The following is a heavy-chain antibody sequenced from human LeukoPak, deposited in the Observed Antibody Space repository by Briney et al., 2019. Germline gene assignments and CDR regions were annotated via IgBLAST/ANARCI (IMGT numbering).Heavy chain of an antibody. CDR2: INSDGSST. Sequence: PGGSLRLSCAASGFTFSSYWMHWVRHAPGKGLVWVSRINSDGSSTSYADSVKGRFTISRDNAKNTLYLQMNSLRAEDTAVYYCARAYCSSTSCYFASDSYAFDIWGQGTMVTVSS. D-gene: IGHD2-2*01. J-gene: IGHJ3*02. V-gene: IGHV3-74*01. CDR1: GFTFSSYW. CDR3: ARAYCSSTSCYFASDSYAFDI.